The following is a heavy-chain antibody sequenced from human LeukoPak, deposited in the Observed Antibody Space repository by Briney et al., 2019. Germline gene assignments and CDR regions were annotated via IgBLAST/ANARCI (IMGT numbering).Heavy chain of an antibody. V-gene: IGHV4-39*01. J-gene: IGHJ5*02. D-gene: IGHD6-6*01. CDR3: ARTAIWAARLVWFDP. Sequence: PSETLSLTCTVSGGSISSSSYYWGWIRQPPGKGLEWMGSIYYSGSTYYNPSLKSRVTISVDTSKNQFSLKLSSVTAADTAVYYCARTAIWAARLVWFDPWGQGTLVTVSS. CDR1: GGSISSSSYY. CDR2: IYYSGST.